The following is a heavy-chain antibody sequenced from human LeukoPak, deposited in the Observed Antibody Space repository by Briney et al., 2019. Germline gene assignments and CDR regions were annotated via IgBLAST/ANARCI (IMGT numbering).Heavy chain of an antibody. CDR1: GFSFSPYA. V-gene: IGHV3-23*01. CDR2: IGSSGGST. J-gene: IGHJ4*01. CDR3: AKIRWSPYFFDY. Sequence: PGGSLRLSCAASGFSFSPYAMGWVRQAPGKGLEWLSTIGSSGGSTYYAESVKGRFTISRDHLKSTLYLQMNSLRDEDTAVYYCAKIRWSPYFFDYWGQGSLVTVSS. D-gene: IGHD4-23*01.